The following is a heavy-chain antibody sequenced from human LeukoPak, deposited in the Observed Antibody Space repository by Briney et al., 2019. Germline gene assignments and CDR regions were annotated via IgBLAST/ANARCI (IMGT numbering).Heavy chain of an antibody. J-gene: IGHJ6*03. CDR1: GGSFSGYY. CDR2: INHSGST. Sequence: PSETLSLTCAVYGGSFSGYYWSWIRQPPGKGLEWIGEINHSGSTNYNPSLKSRVTISVDTSKNQVSLKLSSVTAADTAVYCCARGNGVVVPAARGYYYYMDVWGKGTTVTVSS. V-gene: IGHV4-34*01. CDR3: ARGNGVVVPAARGYYYYMDV. D-gene: IGHD2-2*01.